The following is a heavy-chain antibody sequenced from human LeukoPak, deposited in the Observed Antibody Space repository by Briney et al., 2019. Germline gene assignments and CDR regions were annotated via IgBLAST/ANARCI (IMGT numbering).Heavy chain of an antibody. Sequence: GGSLRLSCAASGFTFSSYAMSWVRQAPGKGLGWVSAISGSGGSTYYADSVKGRFTISRDNSKNTLYLQMNSLRAEDTAVYYCTRDRGSYYYDTGYWGQGTLVTVSS. CDR3: TRDRGSYYYDTGY. CDR1: GFTFSSYA. V-gene: IGHV3-23*01. J-gene: IGHJ4*02. D-gene: IGHD3-22*01. CDR2: ISGSGGST.